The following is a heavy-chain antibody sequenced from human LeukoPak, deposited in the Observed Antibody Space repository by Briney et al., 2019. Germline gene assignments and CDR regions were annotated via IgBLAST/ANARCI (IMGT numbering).Heavy chain of an antibody. Sequence: GGSLRLSCAACGFTFSSYAMSGVRQAPGKGLEGVAFIQYDRSNKYYADSVKGRFTISRDNSKNTLYLQMNSLRAEDAAVYYCAKDRISYYYDSSGYFLFPDYWGQGTLVTVSS. J-gene: IGHJ4*02. CDR1: GFTFSSYA. CDR3: AKDRISYYYDSSGYFLFPDY. V-gene: IGHV3-30*02. D-gene: IGHD3-22*01. CDR2: IQYDRSNK.